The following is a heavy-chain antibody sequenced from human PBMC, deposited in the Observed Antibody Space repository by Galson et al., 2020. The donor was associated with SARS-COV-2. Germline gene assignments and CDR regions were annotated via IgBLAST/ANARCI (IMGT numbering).Heavy chain of an antibody. Sequence: KMSGPTLVKPTETLTLTCTVSGFSLSNARMGVSWIRQPPGKALEWLAHLFSNDEKSYSTSRKSRHHISKDTSKSKVVLTMTNMDPVDTATYYCARIGYSYGKIRGSHYYYYYYYMDVWGKGTTVTVSS. V-gene: IGHV2-26*01. CDR1: GFSLSNARMG. J-gene: IGHJ6*03. CDR2: LFSNDEK. CDR3: ARIGYSYGKIRGSHYYYYYYYMDV. D-gene: IGHD5-18*01.